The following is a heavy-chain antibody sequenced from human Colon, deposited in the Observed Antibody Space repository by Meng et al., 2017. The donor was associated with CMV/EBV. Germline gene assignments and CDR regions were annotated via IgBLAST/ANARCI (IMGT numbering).Heavy chain of an antibody. CDR1: GYSFTSYW. V-gene: IGHV5-51*01. CDR2: IYPGDSDT. D-gene: IGHD6-13*01. CDR3: ARVRKRGIAAAGLGDY. Sequence: GESLKISCKGSGYSFTSYWIGWVRQVPGKGLEWMGIIYPGDSDTRYSPSFQGQVTISADKSISTAYLQWSSLKASDTAMYYCARVRKRGIAAAGLGDYWGQGTLVTVSS. J-gene: IGHJ4*02.